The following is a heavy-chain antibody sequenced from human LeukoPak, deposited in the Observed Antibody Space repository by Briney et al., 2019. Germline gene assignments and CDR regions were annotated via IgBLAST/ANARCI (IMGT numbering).Heavy chain of an antibody. CDR1: ELSVSTNC. CDR2: IYSDGST. Sequence: GGSLRLPCAASELSVSTNCMTWVRQAPGKGLEWVSFIYSDGSTYYAESVRGRFTISRDNSKNTVYLQMNSLRAEDTAVYYCATQYYASAKGAFDVWGQGTMVTVSS. D-gene: IGHD3-10*01. J-gene: IGHJ3*01. V-gene: IGHV3-53*01. CDR3: ATQYYASAKGAFDV.